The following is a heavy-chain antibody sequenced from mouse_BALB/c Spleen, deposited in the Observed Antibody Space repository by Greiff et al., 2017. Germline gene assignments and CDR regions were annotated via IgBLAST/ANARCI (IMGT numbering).Heavy chain of an antibody. Sequence: EVHLVESGGGLVKPGGSLNLSCAASGFAFSSYDMSWVRQTPEKRLEWVAYISSGGGSTYYPDTVKGRFTISRDNAKNTLYLQMSSLKSEDTAMYYCARQKSDWGQGTTLTVSS. CDR2: ISSGGGST. J-gene: IGHJ2*01. CDR3: ARQKSD. CDR1: GFAFSSYD. V-gene: IGHV5-12-1*01.